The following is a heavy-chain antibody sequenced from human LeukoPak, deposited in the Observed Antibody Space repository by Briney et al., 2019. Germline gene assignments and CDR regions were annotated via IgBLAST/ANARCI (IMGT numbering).Heavy chain of an antibody. D-gene: IGHD3-3*01. CDR3: ARGAYYDFWSGYSAYCYYYGMDV. J-gene: IGHJ6*02. V-gene: IGHV4-34*01. CDR1: GGSFSGYY. CDR2: INHSGST. Sequence: SETLSLTCAVYGGSFSGYYWSWIRQPPGKGLEWIGEINHSGSTNYNPSLKSRVTISVDTSKNQFSLKLSSVTAADTAVYYCARGAYYDFWSGYSAYCYYYGMDVWGQGTTVTVSS.